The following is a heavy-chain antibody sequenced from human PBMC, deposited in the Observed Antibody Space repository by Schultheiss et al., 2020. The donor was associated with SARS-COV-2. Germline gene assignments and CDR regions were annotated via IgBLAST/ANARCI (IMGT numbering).Heavy chain of an antibody. V-gene: IGHV4-4*02. Sequence: SETLSLTCAVSGASISGSNWWSWVRQPPGKGLEWIGEIYHSGSTNYNPSLKSRVTISLDKSKNQFSLNLSSVTAADTAVYYCARAAPPYDILTGYYLVYWGQGTLVTVSS. J-gene: IGHJ4*02. CDR1: GASISGSNW. CDR3: ARAAPPYDILTGYYLVY. CDR2: IYHSGST. D-gene: IGHD3-9*01.